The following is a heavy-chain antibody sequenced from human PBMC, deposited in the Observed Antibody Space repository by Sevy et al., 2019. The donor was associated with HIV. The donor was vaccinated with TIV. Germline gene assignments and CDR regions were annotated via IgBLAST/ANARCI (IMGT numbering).Heavy chain of an antibody. CDR2: ISAYNGNT. CDR1: GYTFTSYG. CDR3: AEDLGYCSSTSGYGVGEIDY. V-gene: IGHV1-18*01. D-gene: IGHD2-2*01. J-gene: IGHJ4*02. Sequence: ASVKVSCKASGYTFTSYGISWVRQTPGQGLEWMGWISAYNGNTNYAQKLQGRVTMTTDTSTSTAYMELRNLRSDDTAVYYCAEDLGYCSSTSGYGVGEIDYWGQGTLVTVSS.